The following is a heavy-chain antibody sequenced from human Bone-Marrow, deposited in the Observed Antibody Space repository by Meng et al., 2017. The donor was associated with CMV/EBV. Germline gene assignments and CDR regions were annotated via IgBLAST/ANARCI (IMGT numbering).Heavy chain of an antibody. J-gene: IGHJ6*02. V-gene: IGHV3-15*01. CDR3: TTAGDIVVVVAAPEEYYYYGMDV. CDR1: GFTFSNAW. CDR2: IKSKTDGGTT. D-gene: IGHD2-15*01. Sequence: GGSLRLSCAASGFTFSNAWMSWVRQAPGKGLEWVGRIKSKTDGGTTDYAAPVKGRFTIARDDSKNTLYLQMNSLKTEDTACYYCTTAGDIVVVVAAPEEYYYYGMDVWGQGTTVTVSS.